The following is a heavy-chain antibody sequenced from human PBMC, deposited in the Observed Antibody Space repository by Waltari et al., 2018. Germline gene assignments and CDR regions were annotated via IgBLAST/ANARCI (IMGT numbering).Heavy chain of an antibody. CDR3: ARGSVGARHYYFDY. V-gene: IGHV3-30-3*01. J-gene: IGHJ4*02. CDR1: GFTFSSYA. D-gene: IGHD4-17*01. Sequence: QVQLVESGGGVVQPGRSLRLSCAASGFTFSSYAMHWVRQAPGKGLEWVAVISYDGSNKYYADSVKGRFTISRDNSKNTLYLQMNSLRAEDTAVYYCARGSVGARHYYFDYWGQGTLVTVSS. CDR2: ISYDGSNK.